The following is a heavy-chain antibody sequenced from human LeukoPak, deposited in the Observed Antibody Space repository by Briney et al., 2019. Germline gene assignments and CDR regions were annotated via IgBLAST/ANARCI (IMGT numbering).Heavy chain of an antibody. D-gene: IGHD6-19*01. CDR3: AKRSGYTTGWFFDF. J-gene: IGHJ4*02. Sequence: GGSLRLSCAASGFTFSSYAMSWVRQAPGKGLEWVSGISGSGGSTYYAESVKGRFTISRDNSKNTLFLQMNSLRAEDTAVFYCAKRSGYTTGWFFDFWGQGTLVTVSS. CDR2: ISGSGGST. V-gene: IGHV3-23*01. CDR1: GFTFSSYA.